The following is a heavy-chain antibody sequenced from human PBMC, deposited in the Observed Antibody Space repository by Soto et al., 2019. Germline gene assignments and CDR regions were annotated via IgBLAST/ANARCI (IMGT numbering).Heavy chain of an antibody. CDR2: INPNSGGT. V-gene: IGHV1-2*04. J-gene: IGHJ6*04. Sequence: GASVKVSCKASGYTFTSYAMHWVRQAPGQRLEWMGWINPNSGGTDYAQKFQGWVTMTRDTSISTAYMELSRLRSDDTAVYYCARELATIETYYYYYGMDVWGKGTTVTVSS. D-gene: IGHD5-12*01. CDR3: ARELATIETYYYYYGMDV. CDR1: GYTFTSYA.